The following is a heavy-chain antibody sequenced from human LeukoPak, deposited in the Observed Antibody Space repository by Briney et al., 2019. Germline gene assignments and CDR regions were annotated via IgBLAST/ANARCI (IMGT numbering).Heavy chain of an antibody. D-gene: IGHD6-19*01. CDR1: GFTFNGYW. CDR2: IKRDGSEK. Sequence: GGSLRLSCAASGFTFNGYWMNWVRQAPGKGLEWVASIKRDGSEKYYVDSVKGRFTISRDNAKNSLDLQMNSLRVEDTAVYYCARLGPASSGWPESFDYWGQGTLVTVSS. CDR3: ARLGPASSGWPESFDY. V-gene: IGHV3-7*03. J-gene: IGHJ4*02.